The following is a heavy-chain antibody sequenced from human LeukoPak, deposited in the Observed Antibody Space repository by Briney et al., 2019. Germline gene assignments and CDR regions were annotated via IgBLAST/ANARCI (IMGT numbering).Heavy chain of an antibody. CDR3: ARHRIHSLDY. CDR2: IVQDGGEK. J-gene: IGHJ4*02. Sequence: GGSLRLSCEASGFTFSSYWMTWVRQAPGKGLEWVANIVQDGGEKHYVDSVKGRFTISRDNAKNSLYLQMNSLRDEDTAVYYCARHRIHSLDYWGQGTPVTVSS. CDR1: GFTFSSYW. V-gene: IGHV3-7*01.